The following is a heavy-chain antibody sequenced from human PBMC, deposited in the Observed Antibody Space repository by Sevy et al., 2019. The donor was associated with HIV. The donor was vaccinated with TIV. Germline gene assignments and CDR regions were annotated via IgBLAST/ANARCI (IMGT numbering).Heavy chain of an antibody. Sequence: GGSPRLSCAASGFTFDDYALHWVRQAPGKGLEWVSGIGWNCGFVGYADSVKGRFTISRDDAKNSLYLQMNSLGAEDTALYYCVKDKGTAMVNGLDYWGQGTLVTVSS. CDR1: GFTFDDYA. V-gene: IGHV3-9*01. CDR2: IGWNCGFV. D-gene: IGHD5-18*01. J-gene: IGHJ4*01. CDR3: VKDKGTAMVNGLDY.